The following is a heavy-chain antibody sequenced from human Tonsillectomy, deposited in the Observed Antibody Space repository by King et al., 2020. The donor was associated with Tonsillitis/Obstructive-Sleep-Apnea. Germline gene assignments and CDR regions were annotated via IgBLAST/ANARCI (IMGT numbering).Heavy chain of an antibody. D-gene: IGHD5-12*01. CDR1: GGSISSSNYY. V-gene: IGHV4-39*01. Sequence: QLQESGPGLVKPSETLSLTCTVSGGSISSSNYYWGWIRQPPGKGLEWIGSIYYSGSTYYNPSLKSRVTISVDTSKKQFSLKLSSVTAADTALYYCARLPSPTIRGFDPWGQGTLVTVSS. CDR2: IYYSGST. CDR3: ARLPSPTIRGFDP. J-gene: IGHJ5*02.